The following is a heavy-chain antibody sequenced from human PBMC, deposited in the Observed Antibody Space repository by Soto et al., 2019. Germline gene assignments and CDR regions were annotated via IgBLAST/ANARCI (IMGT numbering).Heavy chain of an antibody. CDR3: TREDYGDYVHAFDI. CDR2: INPSGGST. CDR1: GYTFTNYY. V-gene: IGHV1-46*03. D-gene: IGHD4-17*01. J-gene: IGHJ3*02. Sequence: VLLVQSGAEVKKPGASVKVSCKTSGYTFTNYYVHWVRQAPGQGLEWMGIINPSGGSTSYAQKFQGRVTMTRDTSTSTVYMELSSLRSEDTAVYYCTREDYGDYVHAFDIWGQGTMVAVSS.